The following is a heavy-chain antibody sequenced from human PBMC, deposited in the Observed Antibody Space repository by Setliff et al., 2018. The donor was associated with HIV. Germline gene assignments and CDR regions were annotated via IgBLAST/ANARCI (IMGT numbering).Heavy chain of an antibody. CDR3: ARDRGSGYYKDAFDI. J-gene: IGHJ3*02. CDR1: NGSFSSYY. V-gene: IGHV4-59*12. Sequence: PSETLSLTCAVYNGSFSSYYWTWIRQPPSGGLEWIGYIYYSGNTKYNPSLKSRVSISIDPSKSQFSLKLTSVTAADTAVYYCARDRGSGYYKDAFDIWGQGTVVTVSS. CDR2: IYYSGNT. D-gene: IGHD3-22*01.